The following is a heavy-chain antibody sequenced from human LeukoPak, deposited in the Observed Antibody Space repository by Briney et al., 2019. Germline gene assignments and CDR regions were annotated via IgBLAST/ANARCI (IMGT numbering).Heavy chain of an antibody. CDR3: AKGHGDWGGNYLDH. J-gene: IGHJ4*02. CDR2: ISASGSTI. D-gene: IGHD4-17*01. V-gene: IGHV3-23*01. Sequence: GGSLRLSCAASGFTFSNYAMAWVRQAPGKGLEWVSDISASGSTIHYADSVKGRFTVSRDNSKNTVFLEMISLRVEDTALYHCAKGHGDWGGNYLDHWGQGAQVTVSS. CDR1: GFTFSNYA.